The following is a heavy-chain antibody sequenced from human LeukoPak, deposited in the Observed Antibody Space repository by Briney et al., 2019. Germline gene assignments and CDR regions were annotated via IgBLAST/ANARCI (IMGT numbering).Heavy chain of an antibody. CDR3: ARDSYMRYGDYQTDWFNP. V-gene: IGHV1-3*01. CDR2: INAGNGNT. D-gene: IGHD4-17*01. CDR1: GYTFTSYA. J-gene: IGHJ5*02. Sequence: ASVKVSCKASGYTFTSYAMHWVRQAPGHRLEWMGWINAGNGNTKYSQKFQGRVTITRDTSASTAYMELSSLRSEDTAVYYCARDSYMRYGDYQTDWFNPWGQGTLVTVSS.